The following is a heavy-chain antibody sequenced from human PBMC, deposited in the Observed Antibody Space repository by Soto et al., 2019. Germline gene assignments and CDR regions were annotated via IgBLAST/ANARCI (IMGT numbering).Heavy chain of an antibody. J-gene: IGHJ4*02. CDR1: GFTVSSSA. CDR2: FSAGGSR. CDR3: AKDRGSGGIVAGTPDS. D-gene: IGHD6-19*01. Sequence: EVQLLESGGGLVQPGGSLRLSCAASGFTVSSSAMIWVRQAPGKGLEWVATFSAGGSRYYADSVKGRFTISRNSSQKTLYLQMNGLRAEDTALYYCAKDRGSGGIVAGTPDSWGQGTLVTVSS. V-gene: IGHV3-23*01.